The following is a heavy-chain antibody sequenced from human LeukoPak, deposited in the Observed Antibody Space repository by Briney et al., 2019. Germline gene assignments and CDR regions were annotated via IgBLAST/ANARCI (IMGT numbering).Heavy chain of an antibody. J-gene: IGHJ3*02. V-gene: IGHV3-23*01. CDR3: AKEGSHCSSTSCPGGAFDI. Sequence: GSLRLSCAASGFTFSSYAMSWVRQAPGKGLEWVSAISGSGGSTYYADSVKGRFTVSRDNSKNTLYLQMNSLRAEDTAVYYCAKEGSHCSSTSCPGGAFDIWGQGTMVTVSS. CDR1: GFTFSSYA. CDR2: ISGSGGST. D-gene: IGHD2-2*01.